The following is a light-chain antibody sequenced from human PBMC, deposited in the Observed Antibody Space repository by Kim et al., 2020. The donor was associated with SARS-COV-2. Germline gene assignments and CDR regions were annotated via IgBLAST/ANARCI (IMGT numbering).Light chain of an antibody. J-gene: IGLJ3*02. CDR2: YDS. Sequence: SVAPGKTAMITCGGNNIGSKSVHWYQQKPGQAPVLVIYYDSDRPSGIPERFSGSNSGNTATLTISRVEAGDEADYYCQVWDSSRGVFGGGTQLTVL. V-gene: IGLV3-21*04. CDR1: NIGSKS. CDR3: QVWDSSRGV.